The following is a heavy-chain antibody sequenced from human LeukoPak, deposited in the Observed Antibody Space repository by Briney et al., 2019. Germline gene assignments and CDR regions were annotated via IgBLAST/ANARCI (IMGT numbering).Heavy chain of an antibody. V-gene: IGHV3-48*03. D-gene: IGHD1-26*01. CDR1: GFTFSVYE. Sequence: GGSLRLSCAASGFTFSVYEMNWVRQAPGKGLEWISYISGRSDTIEYADSVKGRFTISRENAKNSLYLQMNSLRVEDTAVYYCARGAPGRVATIEDAFHIWGPGTMVTVSS. J-gene: IGHJ3*02. CDR2: ISGRSDTI. CDR3: ARGAPGRVATIEDAFHI.